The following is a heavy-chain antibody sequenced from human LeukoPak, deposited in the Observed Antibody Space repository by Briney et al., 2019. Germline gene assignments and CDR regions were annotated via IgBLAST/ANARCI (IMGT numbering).Heavy chain of an antibody. V-gene: IGHV4-61*08. CDR1: GGSISSGGYY. J-gene: IGHJ4*02. CDR3: ARDREQQLVRVLDY. CDR2: IYYSGST. D-gene: IGHD6-13*01. Sequence: SQTLSLTCTVSGGSISSGGYYWSWIRQPPGKGLEWIGYIYYSGSTNYNPSLKSRVTISVDTSKNQFSLKLSSVTAADTAVYYCARDREQQLVRVLDYWGQGTLVTVSS.